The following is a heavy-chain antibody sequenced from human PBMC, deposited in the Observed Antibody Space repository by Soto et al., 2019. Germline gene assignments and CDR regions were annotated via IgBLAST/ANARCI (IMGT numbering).Heavy chain of an antibody. CDR3: ARSERGSSNYLFDD. J-gene: IGHJ4*01. Sequence: GVSLRLSCVASGFTFSDHYMDWVRQAPGKGLEWVGRIRNTANRHTTEYAESVKGRFTISRDNSKNSLFLHMNGLKTEDTAMYYGARSERGSSNYLFDDWVHGTLVTVSS. CDR2: IRNTANRHTT. V-gene: IGHV3-72*01. CDR1: GFTFSDHY. D-gene: IGHD1-1*01.